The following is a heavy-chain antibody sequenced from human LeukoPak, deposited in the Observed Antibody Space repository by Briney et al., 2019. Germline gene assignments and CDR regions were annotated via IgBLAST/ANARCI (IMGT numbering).Heavy chain of an antibody. D-gene: IGHD2-15*01. J-gene: IGHJ4*02. CDR1: GFTSSSYS. Sequence: GGSLRLSCAASGFTSSSYSMNWVRQAPGKGLEWVSSISSSSSYIYYADSVKGRFTISRDNAKNSLYLQMNSLRAEDTAVYYCARGGSGVFDYWGQGTLVTVSS. V-gene: IGHV3-21*01. CDR2: ISSSSSYI. CDR3: ARGGSGVFDY.